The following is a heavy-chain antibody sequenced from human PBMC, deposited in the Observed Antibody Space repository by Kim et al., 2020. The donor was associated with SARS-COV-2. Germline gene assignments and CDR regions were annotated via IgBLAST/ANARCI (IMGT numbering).Heavy chain of an antibody. V-gene: IGHV4-34*01. CDR3: ARGHLVGATTDNWFDP. J-gene: IGHJ5*02. D-gene: IGHD1-26*01. Sequence: LKSRVTISVDTSKSQFSLKLSSVTAADTAVYYCARGHLVGATTDNWFDPWGQGTLVTVSS.